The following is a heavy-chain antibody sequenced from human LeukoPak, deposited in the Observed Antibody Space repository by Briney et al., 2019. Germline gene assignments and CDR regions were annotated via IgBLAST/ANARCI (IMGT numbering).Heavy chain of an antibody. D-gene: IGHD3-10*01. CDR1: GGSISSSSYY. J-gene: IGHJ5*02. CDR3: ARHDEIGFGELPHWFDP. V-gene: IGHV4-39*01. CDR2: IYYSGST. Sequence: SETLSLTCTVSGGSISSSSYYWGWIRQPPGKGLEWIGSIYYSGSTYYNPSLKSRVTISVDTSKNQFSLKLSSVTAADTAVYYCARHDEIGFGELPHWFDPWGQETLVTVSS.